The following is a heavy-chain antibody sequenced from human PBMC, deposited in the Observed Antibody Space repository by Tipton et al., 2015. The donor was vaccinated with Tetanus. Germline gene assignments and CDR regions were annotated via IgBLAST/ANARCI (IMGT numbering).Heavy chain of an antibody. D-gene: IGHD2/OR15-2a*01. CDR3: AKDALNSTTYYYSYYGMDV. J-gene: IGHJ6*02. V-gene: IGHV3-23*01. Sequence: SLRLSCAASGFTFSSYAMSWVRQAPGKGLEWVSAISGSGGSTYYADSVKGRFTISRDNSKNTLYLQMNSLRAEDTAVYYCAKDALNSTTYYYSYYGMDVWGQGTTVTVSS. CDR1: GFTFSSYA. CDR2: ISGSGGST.